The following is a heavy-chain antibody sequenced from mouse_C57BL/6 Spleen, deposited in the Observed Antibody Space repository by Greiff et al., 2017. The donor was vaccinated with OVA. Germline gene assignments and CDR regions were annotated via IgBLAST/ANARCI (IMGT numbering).Heavy chain of an antibody. CDR2: IDPSDSYT. CDR3: ARRYGSRGWFAD. CDR1: GYTFTSYW. V-gene: IGHV1-69*01. J-gene: IGHJ3*01. D-gene: IGHD1-1*01. Sequence: QVQLQQPGAELVMPGASVKLSCKASGYTFTSYWMHWVKQRPGQGLEWIGEIDPSDSYTNYNQKFKGKSTLTVDKSSSTAYMQLSSLTSEDSAVYYCARRYGSRGWFADWGQGTLVTVSA.